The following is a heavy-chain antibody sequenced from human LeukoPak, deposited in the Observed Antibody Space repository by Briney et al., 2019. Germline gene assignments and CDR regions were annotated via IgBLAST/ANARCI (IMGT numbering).Heavy chain of an antibody. V-gene: IGHV4-59*11. CDR3: ARETSQKGAHYMDV. CDR2: VYDIGST. Sequence: SETLSLTCTVSGGSIGSHYWTWIRQTPGKGLEWIGYVYDIGSTKYNPSLKSRVTISVDTSKNQFSLRLSSVTAADTAVYYCARETSQKGAHYMDVWGKGTTITISS. CDR1: GGSIGSHY. J-gene: IGHJ6*03. D-gene: IGHD3-16*01.